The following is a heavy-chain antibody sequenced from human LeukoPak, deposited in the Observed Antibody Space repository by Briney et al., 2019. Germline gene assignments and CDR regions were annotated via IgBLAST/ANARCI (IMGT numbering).Heavy chain of an antibody. CDR3: ARDHSSGWYRYFQH. V-gene: IGHV3-48*01. J-gene: IGHJ1*01. Sequence: GGSLRLSCAASGFTFSSYSMNWVRQAPGKGLEWVSYISSSSSTIYYADSVKGRFTISRDNAKNSLYLQMNSLSAGDTAVYYCARDHSSGWYRYFQHWGQGTLVTVSS. CDR1: GFTFSSYS. CDR2: ISSSSSTI. D-gene: IGHD6-19*01.